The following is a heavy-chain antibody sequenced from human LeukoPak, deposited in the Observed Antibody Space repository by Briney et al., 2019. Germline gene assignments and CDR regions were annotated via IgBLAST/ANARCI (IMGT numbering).Heavy chain of an antibody. CDR2: IYYSGST. V-gene: IGHV4-59*01. CDR3: ARDGSGSWDYNWFDP. J-gene: IGHJ5*02. Sequence: SETLSLTCTVSGGSISSYYWSWIRQPPGKGLEWIGYIYYSGSTNYNPSLKSRVTISVDTSKNQFSLKLSPVTAADTAVYYCARDGSGSWDYNWFDPWGQGTLVTVSS. CDR1: GGSISSYY. D-gene: IGHD3-10*01.